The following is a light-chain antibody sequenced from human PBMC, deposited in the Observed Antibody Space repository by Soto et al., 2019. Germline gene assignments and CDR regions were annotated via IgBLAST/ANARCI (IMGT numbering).Light chain of an antibody. J-gene: IGKJ2*01. Sequence: EIVLTQSPGTLSLSPGEGATLSCRASQTISSRYLAWYQQKPGQAPRLLIYGASNRAAGIPDRVSGSGSGTDFTLTISRLEPEDFAVYFCQQYVSSPMYTFGQGTKLEIK. CDR2: GAS. V-gene: IGKV3-20*01. CDR1: QTISSRY. CDR3: QQYVSSPMYT.